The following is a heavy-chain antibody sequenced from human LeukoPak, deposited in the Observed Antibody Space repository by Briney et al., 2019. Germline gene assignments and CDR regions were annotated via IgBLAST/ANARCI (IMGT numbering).Heavy chain of an antibody. CDR3: AKDDDFDY. CDR2: ISGSGGST. Sequence: GGCVRLSCAAAGFTVSSYAMRWVRQAPGRGLGWGSAISGSGGSTYYADSVKGPFTIDRDNSKNTMYLQMNSLRAEDTAVYYCAKDDDFDYWGQGTLVTVSS. CDR1: GFTVSSYA. J-gene: IGHJ4*02. V-gene: IGHV3-23*01.